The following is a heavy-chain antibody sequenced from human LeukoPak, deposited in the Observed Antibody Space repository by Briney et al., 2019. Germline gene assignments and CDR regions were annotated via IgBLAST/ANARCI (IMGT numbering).Heavy chain of an antibody. CDR2: IYYSGST. D-gene: IGHD6-6*01. Sequence: SETLSLTCTVSGGSISSGGYYWSWIRQHPGKGLEWIGYIYYSGSTYYNPSLKSRVTISVDTSKNQFPLKLSSVTAADTAVYYCASYGYSSSLPNWFDPWGQGTLVTVSS. CDR1: GGSISSGGYY. CDR3: ASYGYSSSLPNWFDP. V-gene: IGHV4-31*03. J-gene: IGHJ5*02.